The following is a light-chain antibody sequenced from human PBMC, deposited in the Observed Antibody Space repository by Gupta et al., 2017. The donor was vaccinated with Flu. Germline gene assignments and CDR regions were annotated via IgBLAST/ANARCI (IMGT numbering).Light chain of an antibody. CDR3: QVWVASNAF. J-gene: IGLJ2*01. Sequence: TCGGDKIGSISVHGYQQRPGQAHLLIIYKNNKRPSGLPDRFSGSNSGSTATLTIDEAQAGDEADYYCQVWVASNAFFGGGTKLTVL. CDR1: KIGSIS. CDR2: KNN. V-gene: IGLV3-9*02.